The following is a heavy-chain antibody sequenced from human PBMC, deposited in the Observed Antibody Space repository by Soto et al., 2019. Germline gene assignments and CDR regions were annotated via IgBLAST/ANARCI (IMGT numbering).Heavy chain of an antibody. CDR3: GRGQATFDP. J-gene: IGHJ5*02. CDR1: GYTFTNYA. CDR2: INTANGAT. V-gene: IGHV1-3*04. Sequence: QIQLVQSGAEMKKPGASVKVSCKASGYTFTNYAMHWVRQAPGQRLEWMGRINTANGATIYSQNFQGRVTITRDTSASTVYLELSSLRFEDTGVYYCGRGQATFDPWGQGTLVTVSS.